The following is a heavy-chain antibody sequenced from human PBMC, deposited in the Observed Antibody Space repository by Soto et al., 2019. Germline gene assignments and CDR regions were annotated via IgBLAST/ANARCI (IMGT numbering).Heavy chain of an antibody. CDR1: GGSVSSGSYY. CDR2: IYYSGNT. Sequence: PSETLSLTCTVSGGSVSSGSYYWSWIRQPPGKGLEWIGYIYYSGNTNYNPSLKSRLTISVDTAKNQFSLKLISVTDADTAVYYCARMGYYYDSSGYYFLFDYWGQGTLVTVSS. D-gene: IGHD3-22*01. CDR3: ARMGYYYDSSGYYFLFDY. J-gene: IGHJ4*02. V-gene: IGHV4-61*01.